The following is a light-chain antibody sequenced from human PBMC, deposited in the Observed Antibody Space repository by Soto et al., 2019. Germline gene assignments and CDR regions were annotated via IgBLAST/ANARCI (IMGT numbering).Light chain of an antibody. CDR1: SSDVGGYNY. Sequence: QSVLTQPASVSGSPGQSITISCTGTSSDVGGYNYVSWYQQHPGKAPQLILYDVSNRPSGVSNRFSGSKSGNTASLTISGLQAEDEADYYCSSYTSSNTLVVFGGGTKLTVL. J-gene: IGLJ2*01. CDR2: DVS. CDR3: SSYTSSNTLVV. V-gene: IGLV2-14*01.